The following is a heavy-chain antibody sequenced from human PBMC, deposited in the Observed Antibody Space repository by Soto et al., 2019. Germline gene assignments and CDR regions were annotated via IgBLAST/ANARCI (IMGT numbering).Heavy chain of an antibody. CDR3: ARDLSLRKGRVGRAIDS. D-gene: IGHD1-26*01. Sequence: GGSLRLSCAASGFTFNRTWMHWVRQGPGKGPVWVSRINIDGSGITYADSVKGRFTVSRDNAKNTLYLEMNSLRVDDTAVYYCARDLSLRKGRVGRAIDSWGQGTLVTVSS. CDR1: GFTFNRTW. V-gene: IGHV3-74*03. J-gene: IGHJ4*02. CDR2: INIDGSGI.